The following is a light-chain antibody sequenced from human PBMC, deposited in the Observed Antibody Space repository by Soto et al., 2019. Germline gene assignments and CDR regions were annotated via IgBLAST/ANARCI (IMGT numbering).Light chain of an antibody. CDR2: DVR. J-gene: IGLJ1*01. CDR3: SSYTSSSTRV. Sequence: QSALTQPASVSGSPGQSITISCTGTSSDVGGYKYVSWYQQHPGKAPKLMLYDVRNRPSGVSNRFSGSKSGNTASLTISGLQAEDEADYYCSSYTSSSTRVFGTGTKLTVL. CDR1: SSDVGGYKY. V-gene: IGLV2-14*03.